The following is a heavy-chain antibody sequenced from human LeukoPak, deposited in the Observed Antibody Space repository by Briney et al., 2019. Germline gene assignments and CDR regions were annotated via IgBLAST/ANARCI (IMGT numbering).Heavy chain of an antibody. J-gene: IGHJ5*02. CDR1: GYTFTGYY. CDR3: ARGGHEWSSYRLNWFDP. D-gene: IGHD3-3*01. Sequence: GASVKVSCKASGYTFTGYYMHWVRQAPGQGLEWMGWINPNSGGTNYAQKFQGWVTMTRDTSISTAYMELSRLRSDDTAVYYCARGGHEWSSYRLNWFDPWGQGTLVTVSS. V-gene: IGHV1-2*04. CDR2: INPNSGGT.